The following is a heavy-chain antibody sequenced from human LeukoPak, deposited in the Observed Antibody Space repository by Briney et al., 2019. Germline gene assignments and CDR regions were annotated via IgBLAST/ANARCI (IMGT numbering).Heavy chain of an antibody. CDR3: ARGGYDETTSYN. CDR1: GFTFSSYA. D-gene: IGHD1-7*01. CDR2: IKYDGSDK. Sequence: GGSLRLSCAASGFTFSSYAMSWVRQAPGKGLEWVANIKYDGSDKYYVDSVRGRFTISRDNAKNSMYLQMNSLRAEDTALYYCARGGYDETTSYNWGQGTLVTVSS. J-gene: IGHJ4*02. V-gene: IGHV3-7*01.